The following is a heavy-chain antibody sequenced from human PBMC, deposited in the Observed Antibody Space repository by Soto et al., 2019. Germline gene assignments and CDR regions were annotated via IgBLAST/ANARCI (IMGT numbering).Heavy chain of an antibody. V-gene: IGHV7-4-1*01. CDR3: ASGNIERYCSSTSCFLDY. J-gene: IGHJ4*02. CDR1: GYTFTSYA. D-gene: IGHD2-2*01. CDR2: INTNTGNP. Sequence: GASVKVSCKASGYTFTSYAMNWVRQAPGQGLEWMGWINTNTGNPTYAQGFTGRFVFSLDTSVSTAYLQICSLKAEDTAVYYCASGNIERYCSSTSCFLDYWGQGTLVTVSS.